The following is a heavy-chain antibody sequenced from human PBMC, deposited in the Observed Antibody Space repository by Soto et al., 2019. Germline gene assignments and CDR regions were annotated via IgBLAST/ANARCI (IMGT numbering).Heavy chain of an antibody. J-gene: IGHJ6*02. CDR1: GFTFSDYA. CDR3: AKDHGMDV. CDR2: ISGSGGST. V-gene: IGHV3-23*01. Sequence: EVQVLESGGGLAQPGGSLRLSCVASGFTFSDYAMAWVRQSTGKGLEWVSSISGSGGSTYYADSVKGRFTIFRDNSKNTVFLQMNSLRAEDTAVYYCAKDHGMDVWGQGATVTVSS.